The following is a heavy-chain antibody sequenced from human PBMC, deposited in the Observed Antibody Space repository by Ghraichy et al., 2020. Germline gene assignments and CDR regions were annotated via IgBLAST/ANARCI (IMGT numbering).Heavy chain of an antibody. Sequence: GGSLRLSCAASGFTFSSYAMSWVRQAPGKGLEWVSTISGSGGSTYYADSVKGRFTISRDNSKNTLYLQMNSLRAEDTAVYYCAKDRGGWSYYYYYMDVWGKGTTVTVSS. CDR3: AKDRGGWSYYYYYMDV. V-gene: IGHV3-23*01. D-gene: IGHD6-19*01. J-gene: IGHJ6*03. CDR2: ISGSGGST. CDR1: GFTFSSYA.